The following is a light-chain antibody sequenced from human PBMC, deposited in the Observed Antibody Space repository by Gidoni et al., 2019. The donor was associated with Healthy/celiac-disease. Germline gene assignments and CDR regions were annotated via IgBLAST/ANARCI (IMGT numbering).Light chain of an antibody. CDR1: SSDVGSYNL. Sequence: ASVSGSPGQSITISCTGTSSDVGSYNLVSWYQHHPGKAPKLMIYEGSKRPSGVSNRFPGSKSGNTASLTISGLQAEDEADYYCCSYAGSSTYVFGTGTKVTVX. V-gene: IGLV2-23*01. CDR3: CSYAGSSTYV. CDR2: EGS. J-gene: IGLJ1*01.